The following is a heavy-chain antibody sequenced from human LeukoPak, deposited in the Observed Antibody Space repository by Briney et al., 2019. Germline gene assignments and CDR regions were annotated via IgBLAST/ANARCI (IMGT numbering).Heavy chain of an antibody. CDR2: IRLKNYGGTT. CDR1: GSTLGDYA. D-gene: IGHD5-12*01. V-gene: IGHV3-49*04. J-gene: IGHJ4*02. Sequence: PGRSLRLSCTGSGSTLGDYAMNWVRTAPGKGLEWVGFIRLKNYGGTTEYAASVKVRFTISRDDSTSVAYLQMNSLKTEDTAVYYCTRVIVATKDYWGQGTRVSVSS. CDR3: TRVIVATKDY.